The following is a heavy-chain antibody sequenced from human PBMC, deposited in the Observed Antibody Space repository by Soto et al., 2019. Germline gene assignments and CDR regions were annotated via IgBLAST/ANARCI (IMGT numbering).Heavy chain of an antibody. CDR3: ARVGSPLPLYYYYGMDV. V-gene: IGHV5-51*01. CDR2: IYPGDSDT. CDR1: GYSFTSYW. D-gene: IGHD2-15*01. Sequence: PGESLKISCKGSGYSFTSYWIGWVRQMPGKGLEWMGIIYPGDSDTRYSPSFQGQVTISADKSISTAYLQWSSLKASDTAMYYCARVGSPLPLYYYYGMDVWGQGTTVTVSS. J-gene: IGHJ6*02.